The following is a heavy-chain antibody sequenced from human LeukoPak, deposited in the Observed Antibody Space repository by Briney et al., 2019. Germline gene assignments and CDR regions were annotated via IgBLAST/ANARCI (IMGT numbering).Heavy chain of an antibody. CDR2: MSPKSGKT. V-gene: IGHV1-8*02. CDR3: ARTPPRGLIDY. Sequence: ASVKVSCKASGYTFTSYDINWVRQASGQGLEWMGWMSPKSGKTGYAQKVQGRVTITRDTSISTAYMELSSLTSEDTAVYYCARTPPRGLIDYWGQGTLVTVSS. J-gene: IGHJ4*02. CDR1: GYTFTSYD. D-gene: IGHD3-16*01.